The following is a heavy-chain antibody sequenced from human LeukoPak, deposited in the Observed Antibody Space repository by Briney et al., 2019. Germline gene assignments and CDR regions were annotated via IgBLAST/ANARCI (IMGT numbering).Heavy chain of an antibody. V-gene: IGHV1-18*04. D-gene: IGHD2-2*01. J-gene: IGHJ4*02. CDR1: GYTFTSYG. CDR3: ARDGALGPAGYCSSTSCRSGGIDY. CDR2: ISAYNGNT. Sequence: ASVKVSCKASGYTFTSYGISWVRQAPGQGLEWMGWISAYNGNTNYAQKLQGRVTMTTDTSTSTAYMELRSPRSDDTAVYYCARDGALGPAGYCSSTSCRSGGIDYWGQGTLVTVSS.